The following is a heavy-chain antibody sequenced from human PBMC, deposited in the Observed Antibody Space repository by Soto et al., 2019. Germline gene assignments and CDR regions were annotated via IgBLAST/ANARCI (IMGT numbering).Heavy chain of an antibody. V-gene: IGHV1-18*01. D-gene: IGHD2-2*01. CDR2: ISAYNGNT. Sequence: QVQLVQSGAEVKKPGASVKVSCKASGYTFTSYGISWVRQAPGQGLEWMGWISAYNGNTNYAQKLQGRVTMTTDTSTSTAYMELRSLRSDDTAVYYCARGYCSSTSCPKSRGDDYYYYMDAWGKGTTVTVSS. CDR1: GYTFTSYG. J-gene: IGHJ6*03. CDR3: ARGYCSSTSCPKSRGDDYYYYMDA.